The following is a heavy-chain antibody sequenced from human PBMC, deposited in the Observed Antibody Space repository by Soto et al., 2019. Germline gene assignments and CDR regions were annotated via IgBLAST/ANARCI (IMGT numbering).Heavy chain of an antibody. CDR2: INPSGGST. V-gene: IGHV1-46*01. CDR1: GYTYTSYY. CDR3: ARGQSDWLHY. D-gene: IGHD3-9*01. J-gene: IGHJ4*02. Sequence: ASVKVSCNASGYTYTSYYMHWVRQAPGQGLEWMGIINPSGGSTSYAQKFQGRVTMTRDTSTITVYMELSSLRSEDTAVYYCARGQSDWLHYWGQGTLVTISS.